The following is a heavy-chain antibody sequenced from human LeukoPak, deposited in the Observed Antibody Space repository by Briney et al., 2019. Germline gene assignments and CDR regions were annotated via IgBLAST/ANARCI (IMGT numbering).Heavy chain of an antibody. CDR2: ISWNSGSI. CDR3: AKVSGYGSNWFDP. J-gene: IGHJ5*02. CDR1: GFTFDDYA. Sequence: GGSLRLSCAASGFTFDDYAMHWVRQAPGKGLEWVSGISWNSGSIGYADSVKGRFTISRDNAKNFLYLQMNSLRAEDTALYYCAKVSGYGSNWFDPWGQGTLVTVSS. D-gene: IGHD5-12*01. V-gene: IGHV3-9*01.